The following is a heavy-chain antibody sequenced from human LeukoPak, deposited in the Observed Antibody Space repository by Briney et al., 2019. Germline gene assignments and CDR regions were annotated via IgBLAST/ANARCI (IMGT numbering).Heavy chain of an antibody. CDR1: GGSFSGYY. CDR3: ARAGDIVVVPAAVFDY. D-gene: IGHD2-2*01. Sequence: KSSETLSLTCAVYGGSFSGYYWSWIRQPPGKGLEWIGEINHSGSTNYNPSLKSRVTISVDTSKNQFSLKLSSVTAADTAVYCCARAGDIVVVPAAVFDYWGQGTLVTVSS. CDR2: INHSGST. J-gene: IGHJ4*02. V-gene: IGHV4-34*01.